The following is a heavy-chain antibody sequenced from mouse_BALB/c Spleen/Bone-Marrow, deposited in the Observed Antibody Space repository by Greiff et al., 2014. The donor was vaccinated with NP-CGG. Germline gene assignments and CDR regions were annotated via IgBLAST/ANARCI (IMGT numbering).Heavy chain of an antibody. CDR1: GYTFTDYD. CDR2: IYSGSGST. D-gene: IGHD2-1*01. J-gene: IGHJ4*01. Sequence: QVQLQQSGPELVKPGASVKMSCKASGYTFTDYDITWVKQRTGQGLEWIGEIYSGSGSTYYNENFKGKATLTADKSYNTAYMQFSSVTSEDSAVYFCARLDGNYRYAMDYWGQGTSVTVSS. V-gene: IGHV1-77*01. CDR3: ARLDGNYRYAMDY.